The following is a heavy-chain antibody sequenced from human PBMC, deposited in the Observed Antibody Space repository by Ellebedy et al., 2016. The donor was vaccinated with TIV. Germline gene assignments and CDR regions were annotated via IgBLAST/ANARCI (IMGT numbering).Heavy chain of an antibody. CDR2: VYPEDSAT. D-gene: IGHD5-12*01. Sequence: GESLKISCKGSGSSFSHYLIGWVRQMPGKGLEWIGIVYPEDSATRYNPSFQGQVTISAANYISTAYLQWSSLKASDTTTYYCGRHSTPYSGYDTDFDFWGQGTLVTVSS. J-gene: IGHJ4*02. V-gene: IGHV5-51*01. CDR1: GSSFSHYL. CDR3: GRHSTPYSGYDTDFDF.